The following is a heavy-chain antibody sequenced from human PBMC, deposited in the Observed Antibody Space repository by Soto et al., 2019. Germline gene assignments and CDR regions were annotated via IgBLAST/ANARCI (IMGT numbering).Heavy chain of an antibody. CDR2: ISGSGGST. J-gene: IGHJ3*02. V-gene: IGHV3-23*01. CDR3: AKAFEGGYSGYAPGAFDI. CDR1: GFTFSSYA. D-gene: IGHD5-12*01. Sequence: GGSLRLSCAASGFTFSSYAMSWVRQAPGKGLEWVSAISGSGGSTYYADSVKGRFTISRDNSKNTLYLQMNSLRAEDTAVYYCAKAFEGGYSGYAPGAFDIWGQGTMVTVSS.